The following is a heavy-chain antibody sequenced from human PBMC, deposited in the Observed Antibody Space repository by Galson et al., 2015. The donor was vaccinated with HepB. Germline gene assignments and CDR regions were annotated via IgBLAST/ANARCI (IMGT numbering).Heavy chain of an antibody. CDR3: ARGGRGYYDSSGPIDY. D-gene: IGHD3-22*01. Sequence: SVKVSCKASGGTFSSYTISWVRQAPGQGLEWMGRIIPILGIANYAQKFQGRVTITADKSTSTAYMELSSLRSEDTAVYYCARGGRGYYDSSGPIDYWGQGTLVTVSS. V-gene: IGHV1-69*02. CDR1: GGTFSSYT. CDR2: IIPILGIA. J-gene: IGHJ4*02.